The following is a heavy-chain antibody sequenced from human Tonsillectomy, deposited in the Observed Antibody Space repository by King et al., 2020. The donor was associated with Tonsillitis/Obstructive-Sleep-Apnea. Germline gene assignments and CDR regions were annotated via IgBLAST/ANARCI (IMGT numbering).Heavy chain of an antibody. CDR3: ARVRHSINHYYYMDV. D-gene: IGHD2/OR15-2a*01. Sequence: VQLQQWGAGLLKPSETLSLPCAVYGGSFSGYSWSWIRQPPGKGLEWIGEIFHSGSTNYNPSLKSRVTMSVDTSKNQFSLQLSSVTAADTAVYYCARVRHSINHYYYMDVWGKGTTVTVSS. CDR2: IFHSGST. J-gene: IGHJ6*03. V-gene: IGHV4-34*12. CDR1: GGSFSGYS.